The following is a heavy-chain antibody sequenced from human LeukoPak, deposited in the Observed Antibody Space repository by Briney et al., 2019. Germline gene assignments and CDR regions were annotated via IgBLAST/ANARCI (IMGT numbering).Heavy chain of an antibody. J-gene: IGHJ2*01. Sequence: ASVKVSCKASGYTFTGYYMHWVRQAPGQGLEWMGWINPNSGGTNYAQKFQGRVTMTRDTSISAVYMELSSLRSDDTAVYYCARDMDYNNGNWYFDLWGRGTLVTVSS. D-gene: IGHD4-11*01. CDR1: GYTFTGYY. CDR2: INPNSGGT. CDR3: ARDMDYNNGNWYFDL. V-gene: IGHV1-2*02.